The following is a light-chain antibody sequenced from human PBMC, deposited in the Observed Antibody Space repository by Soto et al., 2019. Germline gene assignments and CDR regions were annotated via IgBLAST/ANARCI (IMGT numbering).Light chain of an antibody. Sequence: SALTQPPSAPGSAGQSVTISCTGTSTDVGGYNYVSWYQQHPGKAPKLMIYEVSKRPSGVPDRFSGSKSGNTASLTVSGLQSEDEADYYCSSYAGNNIHYVFGTGTKLTVL. V-gene: IGLV2-8*01. CDR2: EVS. CDR3: SSYAGNNIHYV. CDR1: STDVGGYNY. J-gene: IGLJ1*01.